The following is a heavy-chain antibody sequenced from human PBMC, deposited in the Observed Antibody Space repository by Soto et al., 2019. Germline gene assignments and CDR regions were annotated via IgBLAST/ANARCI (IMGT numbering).Heavy chain of an antibody. CDR2: MNPNSGNT. D-gene: IGHD2-15*01. V-gene: IGHV1-8*01. J-gene: IGHJ6*03. CDR1: GYTFTSYD. CDR3: ARVDAAPYCSGGSCTPLEYYYYYMDV. Sequence: ASVKVSCKASGYTFTSYDINWVRQATGQGLEWMGWMNPNSGNTGYAQKFQGRVTMTRNTSISTAYMELSSLRSEDTAVYYCARVDAAPYCSGGSCTPLEYYYYYMDVWGKGTTVTVSS.